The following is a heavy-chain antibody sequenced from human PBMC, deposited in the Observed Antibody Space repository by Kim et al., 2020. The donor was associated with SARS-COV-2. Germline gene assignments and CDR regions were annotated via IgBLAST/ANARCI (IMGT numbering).Heavy chain of an antibody. J-gene: IGHJ6*03. D-gene: IGHD2-2*01. Sequence: SETLSLTCTVSGGSISSSSYYWGWSRQPPGKGLEWIWSIYYSGSTYYNPSLKSRGTISVDTSKNQFSLKLSYVTAADTAVDYCAREMVPADAPGRRGVRYSDYLGVLGKGTTVTVSS. CDR3: AREMVPADAPGRRGVRYSDYLGV. CDR2: IYYSGST. V-gene: IGHV4-39*01. CDR1: GGSISSSSYY.